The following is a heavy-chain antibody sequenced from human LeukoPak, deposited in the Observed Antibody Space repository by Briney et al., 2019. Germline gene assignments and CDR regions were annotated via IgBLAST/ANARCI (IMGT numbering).Heavy chain of an antibody. Sequence: GGSLRLSCAASGFTFSSHSMNWVRQAPGKGLEWVSYISSSSTYIYYAASVKGRFAISRDNARNSLFLQMNSLRAEDSGIYYCAKDPRLEISGMVIDMLDYWGQGTLVTVSS. CDR2: ISSSSTYI. CDR3: AKDPRLEISGMVIDMLDY. D-gene: IGHD3-3*01. CDR1: GFTFSSHS. V-gene: IGHV3-21*01. J-gene: IGHJ4*02.